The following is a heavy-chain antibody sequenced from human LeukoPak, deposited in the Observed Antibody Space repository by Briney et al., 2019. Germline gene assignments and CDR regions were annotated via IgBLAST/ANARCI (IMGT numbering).Heavy chain of an antibody. Sequence: GSSVKVSCKASGGTFSSYAISWVLQAPGHGLEWMGGIIPIFGTANYAQKFQGRVTITADESTSTAYMELSSLRSEDTAVYYCARGTTDDGPGYWGQGTLVTVSS. J-gene: IGHJ4*02. V-gene: IGHV1-69*01. CDR3: ARGTTDDGPGY. D-gene: IGHD1-1*01. CDR1: GGTFSSYA. CDR2: IIPIFGTA.